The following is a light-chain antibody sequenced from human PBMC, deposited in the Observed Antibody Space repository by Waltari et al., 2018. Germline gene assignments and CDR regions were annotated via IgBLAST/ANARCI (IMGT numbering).Light chain of an antibody. CDR2: DVT. V-gene: IGLV2-14*03. J-gene: IGLJ2*01. CDR3: SSYMDTTTLEL. CDR1: SSDVGRYNY. Sequence: QSALTQPASVSGSPGQSITISCPGTSSDVGRYNYVSWYQQHPGKAPKLIIYDVTNRPSGFSNRFSGSKSGNTASLTISGLQAEDEADYYCSSYMDTTTLELFGGGTSLTVL.